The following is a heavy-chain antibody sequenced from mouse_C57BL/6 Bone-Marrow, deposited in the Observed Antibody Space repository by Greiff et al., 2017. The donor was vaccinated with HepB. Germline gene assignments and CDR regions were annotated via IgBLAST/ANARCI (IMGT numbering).Heavy chain of an antibody. CDR1: GYTFTSYW. J-gene: IGHJ4*01. CDR3: ASGDSSGYEYYAMDY. V-gene: IGHV1-69*01. CDR2: IDPSDSYT. Sequence: VQLQQSGAELVMPGASVKLSCKASGYTFTSYWMHWVKQRPGQGLEWIGEIDPSDSYTNYNQKFKGKSTLTVDKSSSTAYMQLSSLTSEDSAVYYCASGDSSGYEYYAMDYWGQGTSVTVSS. D-gene: IGHD3-2*02.